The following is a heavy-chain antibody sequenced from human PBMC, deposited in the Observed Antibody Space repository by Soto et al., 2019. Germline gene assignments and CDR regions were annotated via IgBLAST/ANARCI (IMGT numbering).Heavy chain of an antibody. J-gene: IGHJ6*02. V-gene: IGHV5-51*01. CDR2: IYPGDSDT. CDR1: GYSFTSYW. D-gene: IGHD2-15*01. CDR3: ARHTPYCSGGSCYSYYDYGMDV. Sequence: GESLKISCKGSGYSFTSYWIGWVRQMPGKGLEWMGIIYPGDSDTRYSPSFQGQVTISADKSISTAYLQWSSLKASDTAMYYCARHTPYCSGGSCYSYYDYGMDVWGQGATVTVPS.